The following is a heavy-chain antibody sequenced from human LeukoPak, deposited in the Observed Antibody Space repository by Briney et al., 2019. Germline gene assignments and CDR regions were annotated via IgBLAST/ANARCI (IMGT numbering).Heavy chain of an antibody. V-gene: IGHV4-59*01. J-gene: IGHJ6*03. CDR2: IYYSGST. Sequence: SETLSLTCTVSGGSISSYYWSWLRQPPGKGLEWIGYIYYSGSTNYNPSLKSRVTISVDTSKNQFSLKLSSVTAADTAVYYCARGPHYDFWSGYSPPDYYYMDVWGKGTTVTVSS. D-gene: IGHD3-3*01. CDR1: GGSISSYY. CDR3: ARGPHYDFWSGYSPPDYYYMDV.